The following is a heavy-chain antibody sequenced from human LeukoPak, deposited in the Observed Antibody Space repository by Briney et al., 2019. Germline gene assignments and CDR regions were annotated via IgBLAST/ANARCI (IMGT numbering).Heavy chain of an antibody. CDR2: IIPILGIA. V-gene: IGHV1-69*04. CDR1: GGTFSSYA. J-gene: IGHJ3*02. D-gene: IGHD3-10*01. CDR3: EVYYYGSGSVSGAFDI. Sequence: SVKVSCKASGGTFSSYAISWVRQAPGQGLEWMGRIIPILGIANYAQKFQGRVTITADKSTSTAYMELSSLRPEDTAMYYCEVYYYGSGSVSGAFDIWGQGTMVTVSS.